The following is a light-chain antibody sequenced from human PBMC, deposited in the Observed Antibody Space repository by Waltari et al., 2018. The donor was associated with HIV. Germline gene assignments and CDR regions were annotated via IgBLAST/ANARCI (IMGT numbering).Light chain of an antibody. J-gene: IGKJ3*01. V-gene: IGKV1-33*01. CDR3: QQYDNLPFT. Sequence: DIQMTQSPSSLSASVEDRVTITCQASQDISTYLNWYQQKPGKAPKLLIYDASNLETGVPSRFSGSGSGTDFTFTISSLQPEDIATYYCQQYDNLPFTFGPGTKVISN. CDR2: DAS. CDR1: QDISTY.